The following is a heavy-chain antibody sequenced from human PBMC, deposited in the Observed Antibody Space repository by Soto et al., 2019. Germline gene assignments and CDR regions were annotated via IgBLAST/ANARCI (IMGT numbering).Heavy chain of an antibody. CDR1: GFTFSSYE. CDR2: ISSSGSTI. J-gene: IGHJ3*02. Sequence: EVQLVESGGGLVQPGGSLRLSCAASGFTFSSYEMNWVRQAPGKGLEWVSYISSSGSTIYYADSVKGRFTISRDNAKNSLDLQMNSLRAEDTAVYYCARSGVVTAIGAFDIWGQGTMVTVSS. D-gene: IGHD2-21*02. V-gene: IGHV3-48*03. CDR3: ARSGVVTAIGAFDI.